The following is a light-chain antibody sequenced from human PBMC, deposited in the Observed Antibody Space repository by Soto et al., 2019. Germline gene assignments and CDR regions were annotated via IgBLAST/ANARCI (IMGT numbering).Light chain of an antibody. CDR3: LLPYGGAQV. V-gene: IGLV7-43*01. J-gene: IGLJ2*01. Sequence: QAVVTQEPSLTVSPGGTVTLTCASSTGAVTSGYYPNWFQQKPGQAPRALIYSANNKHSWTPPRFSGSLLGGKAALTLSGWQPGGGGEDYCLLPYGGAQVFGGGTKLTLL. CDR2: SAN. CDR1: TGAVTSGYY.